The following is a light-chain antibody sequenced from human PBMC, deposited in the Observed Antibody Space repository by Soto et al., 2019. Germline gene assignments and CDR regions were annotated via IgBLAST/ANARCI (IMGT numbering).Light chain of an antibody. J-gene: IGKJ4*01. V-gene: IGKV3-20*01. CDR3: QHYDETPLT. Sequence: EVVLTQSPGTLSLSPGERAILSCRAWQSVNSRNLAWYQQKHGQAPRLLISGASTRATGIPDRFSGSGSGTDFILIIDRLEAEDFAVYYCQHYDETPLTFGGGTKVEI. CDR1: QSVNSRN. CDR2: GAS.